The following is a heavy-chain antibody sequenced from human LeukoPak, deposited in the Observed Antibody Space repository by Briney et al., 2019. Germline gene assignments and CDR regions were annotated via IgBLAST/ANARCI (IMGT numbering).Heavy chain of an antibody. V-gene: IGHV3-48*03. D-gene: IGHD2/OR15-2a*01. Sequence: GGSLRLSCTVSGFNFKNYEMKWVRQAPGKGLEWIAYISSSGSTTKYADSVKGRFTISRDNAKNSLYLQMNSLRAEDTAVYYCAREDSTSGQLDYWGQGTLVTVSS. CDR2: ISSSGSTT. J-gene: IGHJ4*02. CDR1: GFNFKNYE. CDR3: AREDSTSGQLDY.